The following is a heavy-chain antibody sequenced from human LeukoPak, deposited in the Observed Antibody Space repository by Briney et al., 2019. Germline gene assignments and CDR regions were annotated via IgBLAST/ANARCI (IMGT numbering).Heavy chain of an antibody. J-gene: IGHJ4*02. CDR3: ARDGATGIFEH. D-gene: IGHD4/OR15-4a*01. V-gene: IGHV4-30-4*01. Sequence: PSQTLSLTCTVSGGSISSGDYYWSWIRQPPGKGLEWIGYIYYSGSTYYNPSLKSRVTISVDTSKNQFSLKLSSVTAADTAVYYCARDGATGIFEHWGQGTLVAVSS. CDR2: IYYSGST. CDR1: GGSISSGDYY.